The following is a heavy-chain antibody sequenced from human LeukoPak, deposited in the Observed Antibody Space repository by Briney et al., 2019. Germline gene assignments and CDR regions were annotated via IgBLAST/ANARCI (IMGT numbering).Heavy chain of an antibody. CDR1: GITFSSYG. Sequence: PGGSLRLSCAASGITFSSYGMHWVRQAPGKGLEWVAVISYDGSNKYYADSVKGRFTISRDNSKNTLYLQMNSLRAEDTAVYYCAKSPFGVVTAFDYWGQGTLVTVSS. CDR2: ISYDGSNK. D-gene: IGHD2-21*02. J-gene: IGHJ4*02. V-gene: IGHV3-30*18. CDR3: AKSPFGVVTAFDY.